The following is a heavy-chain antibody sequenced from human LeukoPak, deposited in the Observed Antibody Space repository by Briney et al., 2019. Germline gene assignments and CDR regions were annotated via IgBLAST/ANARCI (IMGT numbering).Heavy chain of an antibody. Sequence: ASVKVSCKASGYTFTSYDINWVRQATGQGLEWMGWMNPNSGNTGYAQKFQGRVTMTRNTSISTAYMELSSLRSEDTAVYYCASSVMVRGDDAFDIWGQGTMVTVSS. CDR3: ASSVMVRGDDAFDI. CDR2: MNPNSGNT. V-gene: IGHV1-8*01. J-gene: IGHJ3*02. D-gene: IGHD3-10*01. CDR1: GYTFTSYD.